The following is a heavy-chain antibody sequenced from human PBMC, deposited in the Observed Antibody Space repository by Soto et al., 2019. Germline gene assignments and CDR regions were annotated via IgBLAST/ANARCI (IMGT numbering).Heavy chain of an antibody. D-gene: IGHD6-6*01. CDR3: AVAARPSNWFDP. CDR2: INAGNGNT. CDR1: GYTFTSYA. Sequence: ASVKVSCKASGYTFTSYAMHWVRQAPGQRLEWMGWINAGNGNTKYSQKFQGRVTITRDTSASTAYMELSSLRSEDTAVYCCAVAARPSNWFDPWGQGTLVTVSS. J-gene: IGHJ5*02. V-gene: IGHV1-3*01.